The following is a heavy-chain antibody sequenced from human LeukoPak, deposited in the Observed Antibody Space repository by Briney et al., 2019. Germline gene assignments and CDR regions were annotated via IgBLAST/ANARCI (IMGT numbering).Heavy chain of an antibody. Sequence: TSETLSLTCTVSGGSISSYYWSWLRQPPGKGLEWIGYIYYSGSTNYNPSLKSRVTISVDTSKNQFSLKLSSVTAADTAVYYCARHTSATGGDLDYWGQGTLVTVSS. V-gene: IGHV4-59*08. CDR3: ARHTSATGGDLDY. CDR1: GGSISSYY. CDR2: IYYSGST. D-gene: IGHD1-14*01. J-gene: IGHJ4*02.